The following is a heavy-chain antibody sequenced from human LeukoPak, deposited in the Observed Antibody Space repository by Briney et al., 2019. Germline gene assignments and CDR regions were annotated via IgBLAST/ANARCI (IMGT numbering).Heavy chain of an antibody. J-gene: IGHJ6*03. Sequence: SETLSLTCTVSSGSMDGGLYYWTWIRRPAGKGLEWIGRISSSGGTTYNPSLRSRVTITLDTSKNNFSLKVTSVTAADTAVYYCARETKDIYSPSWGLYDTYYYIDAWGSGTTVTVAS. CDR3: ARETKDIYSPSWGLYDTYYYIDA. CDR1: SGSMDGGLYY. CDR2: ISSSGGT. V-gene: IGHV4-61*02. D-gene: IGHD5/OR15-5a*01.